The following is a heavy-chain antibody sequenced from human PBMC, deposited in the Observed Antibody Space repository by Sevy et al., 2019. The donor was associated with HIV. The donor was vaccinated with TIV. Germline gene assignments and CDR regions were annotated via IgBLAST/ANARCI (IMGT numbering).Heavy chain of an antibody. CDR3: ATFTVIRYWFFDL. V-gene: IGHV3-66*01. J-gene: IGHJ2*01. CDR1: GFTVSSNY. Sequence: GGSLRLSCAASGFTVSSNYFSWVRQAPGKGLEWVSLIHIDGSTTYADSVKGRFTVSRDSSENSVFLQMSSLTTEDTVVCYCATFTVIRYWFFDLWGRGTLVTVSS. D-gene: IGHD4-17*01. CDR2: IHIDGST.